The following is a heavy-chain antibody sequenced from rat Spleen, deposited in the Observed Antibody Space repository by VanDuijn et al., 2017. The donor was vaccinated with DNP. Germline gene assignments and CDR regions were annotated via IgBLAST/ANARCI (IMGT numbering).Heavy chain of an antibody. CDR3: ARDRGLRVYHLFDY. J-gene: IGHJ2*01. D-gene: IGHD1-11*01. CDR1: GFSLTSYH. V-gene: IGHV2-41*01. CDR2: IWNNGGT. Sequence: QVQLKESGPGLVQPSQTLSLTCTVAGFSLTSYHVHWVRQPPGKGLEWMGVIWNNGGTRYNSVLKSRLSISKDTSKSQVFLKMNSLQTEDTATYYCARDRGLRVYHLFDYWGQGVMVTVSS.